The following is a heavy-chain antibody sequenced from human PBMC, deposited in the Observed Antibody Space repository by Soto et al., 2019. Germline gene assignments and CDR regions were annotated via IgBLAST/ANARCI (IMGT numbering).Heavy chain of an antibody. CDR1: GGTFSSYA. V-gene: IGHV1-69*13. CDR2: IIPIFGTA. J-gene: IGHJ6*02. Sequence: SVKVSCKASGGTFSSYAISWVRQAPGQGLEWMGGIIPIFGTANYAQKFQGRVTITADESTSTAYMELSSLRSEHTAVYYCARGLDIVLLVYAKAHYYGMEVWGQGPTVAVSS. CDR3: ARGLDIVLLVYAKAHYYGMEV. D-gene: IGHD2-8*01.